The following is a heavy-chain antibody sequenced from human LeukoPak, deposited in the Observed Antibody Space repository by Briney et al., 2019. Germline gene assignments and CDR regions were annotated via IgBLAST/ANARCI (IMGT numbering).Heavy chain of an antibody. CDR1: GFTFSSYA. CDR3: ARDIVVGAFDI. V-gene: IGHV3-7*01. J-gene: IGHJ3*02. D-gene: IGHD2-15*01. Sequence: TGGSLRLSCAASGFTFSSYAMSWVRQAPGKGLEWVANIKQDGSEKYYVDSVKGRFTISRDSAKNSLYLQMNSLRAEDTAVYYCARDIVVGAFDIWGQGTMVTVSS. CDR2: IKQDGSEK.